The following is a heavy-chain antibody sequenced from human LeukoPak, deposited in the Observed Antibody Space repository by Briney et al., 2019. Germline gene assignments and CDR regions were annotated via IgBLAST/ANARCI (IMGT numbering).Heavy chain of an antibody. J-gene: IGHJ4*02. V-gene: IGHV5-51*01. D-gene: IGHD3-9*01. CDR1: GQSFTSYW. CDR2: IHTGDSNT. Sequence: GESLEISCQGSGQSFTSYWIGWVRQMPGKGPEWMGIIHTGDSNTRYSPSFRGQVTMSVDKSISTAYLHWSSLKASDTAMYYCARLNILTGNYDYFDYWGQGTLVTVSS. CDR3: ARLNILTGNYDYFDY.